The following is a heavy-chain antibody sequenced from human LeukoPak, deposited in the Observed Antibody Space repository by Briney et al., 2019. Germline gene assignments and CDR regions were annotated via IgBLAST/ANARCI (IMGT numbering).Heavy chain of an antibody. J-gene: IGHJ4*02. Sequence: ASVKVSCKASGYTFTSYAMHWVRQAPGQRLEWMGWINAGNGNTKYSQKFQGRVTITRDTSASTAYMELSSLRSEDTAVYYCARDCSGGSCYSGSGYWGQGTLVTVSS. CDR3: ARDCSGGSCYSGSGY. CDR2: INAGNGNT. CDR1: GYTFTSYA. D-gene: IGHD2-15*01. V-gene: IGHV1-3*01.